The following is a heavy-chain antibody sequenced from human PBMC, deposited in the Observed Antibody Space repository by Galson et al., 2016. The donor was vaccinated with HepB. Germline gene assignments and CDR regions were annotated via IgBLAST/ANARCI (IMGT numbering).Heavy chain of an antibody. V-gene: IGHV4-34*01. J-gene: IGHJ5*02. CDR2: INRGGST. Sequence: ETLSLTCVVYGGSLRGYTWSWIRQPPGKGLEWIGEINRGGSTNYNPSLKGRVTMSVDTSKNQFSLKLTSVTAADTAVYFCARSRRCSGGDCYSFFRYNWFDPWGQGTLVTVSS. D-gene: IGHD2-15*01. CDR1: GGSLRGYT. CDR3: ARSRRCSGGDCYSFFRYNWFDP.